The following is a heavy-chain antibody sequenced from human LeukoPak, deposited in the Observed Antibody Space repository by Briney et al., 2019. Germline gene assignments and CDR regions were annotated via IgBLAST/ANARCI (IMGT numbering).Heavy chain of an antibody. D-gene: IGHD2-21*02. Sequence: GRSLRLSCAASGFTFSSYAMHWVRQAPGKGLEWVAVISYDGSNKYYADSVKGRFTISRDNFKNTLYLQMNSLRAEDTAVYYCARDREYCGGDCYSPPAYWGQGTLVTVSS. CDR1: GFTFSSYA. V-gene: IGHV3-30-3*01. CDR2: ISYDGSNK. CDR3: ARDREYCGGDCYSPPAY. J-gene: IGHJ4*02.